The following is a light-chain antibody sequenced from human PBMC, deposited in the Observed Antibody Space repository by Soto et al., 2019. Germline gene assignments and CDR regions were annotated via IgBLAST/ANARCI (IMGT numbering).Light chain of an antibody. CDR3: QQYNSYSSWT. Sequence: DMQMTQSPSTLSASVGDRVTSTCRASQSISSWLAWYQQKPGKAPKLLIYKASSLESGVPSRFSGSGSGTEFTLTISSLQPDDFATYYCQQYNSYSSWTFGQGTKVEIK. CDR2: KAS. CDR1: QSISSW. V-gene: IGKV1-5*03. J-gene: IGKJ1*01.